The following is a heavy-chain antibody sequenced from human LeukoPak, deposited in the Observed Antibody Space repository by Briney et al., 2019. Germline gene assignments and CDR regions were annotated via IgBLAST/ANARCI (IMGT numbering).Heavy chain of an antibody. V-gene: IGHV3-11*04. CDR1: GFTFSEYY. J-gene: IGHJ6*03. CDR3: ARDLGGYYYYMHV. Sequence: GGSLRLSCAVSGFTFSEYYMSWLRQARGRGVEWVSYISSSGNTIYYGVSVEGGFNISRENAKNSVYVQMNSLRAEVTAVYYCARDLGGYYYYMHVWGKGTTLTSSS. CDR2: ISSSGNTI.